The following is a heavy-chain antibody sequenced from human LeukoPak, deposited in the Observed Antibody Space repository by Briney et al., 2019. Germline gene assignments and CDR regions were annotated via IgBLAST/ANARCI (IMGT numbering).Heavy chain of an antibody. CDR1: GYTFTGYY. J-gene: IGHJ4*02. Sequence: GASVKVSCKASGYTFTGYYMHWVRQAPGQGLEWMGWINPNSGGTNYAQKFQGRATMTRDTSISTAYMELSRLRSDDTAVYYCASRNRPSYYYDSSGYYWDYWGQGTLVTVSS. CDR2: INPNSGGT. D-gene: IGHD3-22*01. CDR3: ASRNRPSYYYDSSGYYWDY. V-gene: IGHV1-2*02.